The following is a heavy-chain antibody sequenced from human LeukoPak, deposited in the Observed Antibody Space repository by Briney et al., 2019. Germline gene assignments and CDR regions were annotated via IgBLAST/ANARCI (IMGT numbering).Heavy chain of an antibody. D-gene: IGHD4-17*01. V-gene: IGHV1-18*01. J-gene: IGHJ4*02. CDR3: ARNHGGSATTDTFDY. CDR2: ISPYNGDT. Sequence: ASVKVSCKASGYTFVTYGISWVRQAPGQGLEWMGWISPYNGDTNYAQNLRGRVTMTTDTSTSTVYMELRSLRSDDTAVYYCARNHGGSATTDTFDYWGQGVLVTVSS. CDR1: GYTFVTYG.